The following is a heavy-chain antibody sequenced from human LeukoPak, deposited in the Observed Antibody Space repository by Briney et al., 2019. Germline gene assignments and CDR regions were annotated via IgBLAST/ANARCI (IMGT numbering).Heavy chain of an antibody. D-gene: IGHD6-19*01. Sequence: KPGGSLRLSCSASGFTFSSYSMNCVRQAPGKGREGVSSISSSSSYIYYADSVKGRFTSSRDNSKNTLYLQMNSLRAEDTAVYYCANGYSSGWYVLQNDAFDIWGQGTMVTVSS. J-gene: IGHJ3*02. CDR3: ANGYSSGWYVLQNDAFDI. CDR2: ISSSSSYI. V-gene: IGHV3-21*01. CDR1: GFTFSSYS.